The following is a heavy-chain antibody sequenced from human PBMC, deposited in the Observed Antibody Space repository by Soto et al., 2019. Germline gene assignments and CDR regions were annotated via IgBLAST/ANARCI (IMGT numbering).Heavy chain of an antibody. CDR2: IYPGDSDT. J-gene: IGHJ5*02. CDR1: GYSFTGYW. CDR3: ARVGVFARELVA. Sequence: PGESLKISCKGSGYSFTGYWIGWVRQMPGKGLEWMGIIYPGDSDTRYSPSFQGQVTISADKSISTAYMELDRLKSDDTAVYYCARVGVFARELVAWGQGTLVTVSS. D-gene: IGHD1-7*01. V-gene: IGHV5-51*01.